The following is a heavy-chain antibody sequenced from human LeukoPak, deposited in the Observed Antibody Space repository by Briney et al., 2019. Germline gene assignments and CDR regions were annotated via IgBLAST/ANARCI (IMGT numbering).Heavy chain of an antibody. CDR3: ARASRLLDY. Sequence: GGSLRLSCAASGFTFSIYSMNWVRQAPGKGLEWVSYIGGTHSNIYYADSVKGRFTISRDNAYNSLYLQMNSLRAEDTAVYYCARASRLLDYWGQGTLVTVSS. CDR1: GFTFSIYS. J-gene: IGHJ4*02. CDR2: IGGTHSNI. D-gene: IGHD6-25*01. V-gene: IGHV3-48*01.